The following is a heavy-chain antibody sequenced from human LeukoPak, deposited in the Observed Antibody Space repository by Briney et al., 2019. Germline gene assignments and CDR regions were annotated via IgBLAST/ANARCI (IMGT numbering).Heavy chain of an antibody. CDR1: GFTFSSYA. Sequence: SGGSLRLSCAASGFTFSSYAIHWVRQAPGKGLEWVSYISSSSSYTNYADSVKGRFTISRDNAKNSLYLQMNSLRAEDTAVYYCAKQCGGSDWFDAFDIWGQGTMVTVPS. J-gene: IGHJ3*02. CDR3: AKQCGGSDWFDAFDI. V-gene: IGHV3-21*05. CDR2: ISSSSSYT. D-gene: IGHD6-19*01.